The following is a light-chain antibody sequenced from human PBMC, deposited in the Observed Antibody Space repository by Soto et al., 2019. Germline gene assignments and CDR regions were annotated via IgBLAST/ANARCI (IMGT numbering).Light chain of an antibody. Sequence: DIPMTQSPSTLSAYVGERVTITCRASQSISPWLASYQKKPGKAPNLLIYRASNLQTGVPSRFSGSGSGTEFTLTINSLQPDDFATYYCQQYRGRPYTFGQGTKLEIE. CDR3: QQYRGRPYT. V-gene: IGKV1-5*03. CDR1: QSISPW. J-gene: IGKJ2*01. CDR2: RAS.